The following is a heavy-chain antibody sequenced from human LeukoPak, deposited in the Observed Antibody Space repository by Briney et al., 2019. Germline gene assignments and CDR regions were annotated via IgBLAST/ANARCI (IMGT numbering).Heavy chain of an antibody. D-gene: IGHD2-2*01. J-gene: IGHJ6*02. CDR3: ARRKAYPSYGMDV. V-gene: IGHV4-59*01. CDR2: IYYSGST. CDR1: AGSISNYY. Sequence: SETLSLTCTVSAGSISNYYWSWIRQPPEKGLEWIGYIYYSGSTNYNPSLKSRVTISVDTSKNQFSLKLSSVTAADTAVYYCARRKAYPSYGMDVWGQGTTVTVSS.